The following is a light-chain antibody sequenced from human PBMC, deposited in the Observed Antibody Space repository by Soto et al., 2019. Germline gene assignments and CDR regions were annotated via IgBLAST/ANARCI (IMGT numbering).Light chain of an antibody. CDR2: SAS. CDR1: QAINNF. CDR3: QKYNSAPLT. J-gene: IGKJ4*01. Sequence: DIQMTQSPSSLSASVGDRVTITCRASQAINNFLAWYQQKPGTVPKLLIYSASTLQSGVPSRFSGSGSGTDFTLTINSLQPEDVATYYCQKYNSAPLTFGGGTKVDTK. V-gene: IGKV1-27*01.